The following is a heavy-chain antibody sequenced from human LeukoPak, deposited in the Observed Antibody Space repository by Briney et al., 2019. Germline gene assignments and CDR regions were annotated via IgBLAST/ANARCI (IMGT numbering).Heavy chain of an antibody. J-gene: IGHJ4*02. V-gene: IGHV3-30*18. CDR3: AKSGDFWSGYCDY. CDR2: ISYDGSNK. Sequence: PGWSLRLSCAASGFTFSSYGMHWVRQAPGKGLEWVAVISYDGSNKYYADSVKGRFTISRDNSKNTLYLQMNSLRAEDTAVYYCAKSGDFWSGYCDYWGQGTLVTVSS. CDR1: GFTFSSYG. D-gene: IGHD3-3*01.